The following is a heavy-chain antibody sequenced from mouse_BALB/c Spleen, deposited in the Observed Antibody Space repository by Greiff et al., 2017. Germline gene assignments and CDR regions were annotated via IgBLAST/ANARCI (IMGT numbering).Heavy chain of an antibody. J-gene: IGHJ2*01. Sequence: EVMLVESGGGLVKPGGSLKLSCAASGFTFSSYAMSWVRQTPEKRLEWVASISSGGSTYYPDSVKGRFTISRDNARNILYLQMSSLRSEDTAMYYCARTYYRYEGVDYWGQGTTLTVSS. CDR1: GFTFSSYA. CDR3: ARTYYRYEGVDY. CDR2: ISSGGST. D-gene: IGHD2-14*01. V-gene: IGHV5-6-5*01.